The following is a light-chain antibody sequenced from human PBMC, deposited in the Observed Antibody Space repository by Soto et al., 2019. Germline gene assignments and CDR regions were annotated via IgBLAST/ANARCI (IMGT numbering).Light chain of an antibody. CDR1: QSVANY. Sequence: EVVLTQSPATLSLSPGERATLSCRASQSVANYIAWYQKRPGQSPRLLIYDSSNRATGIPARFTGSGSGTDFTLTISSLEPEDFAVYYCQQRGSLPQLTFGGGTKVEIK. CDR3: QQRGSLPQLT. CDR2: DSS. V-gene: IGKV3-11*01. J-gene: IGKJ4*01.